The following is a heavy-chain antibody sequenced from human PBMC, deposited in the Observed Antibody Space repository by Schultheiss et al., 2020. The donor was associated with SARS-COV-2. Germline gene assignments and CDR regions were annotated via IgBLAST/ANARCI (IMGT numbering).Heavy chain of an antibody. CDR1: GYTLTGYY. J-gene: IGHJ6*03. D-gene: IGHD4-23*01. CDR2: MNPNSGNT. Sequence: ASVKVSCKASGYTLTGYYMHWVRQAPGQGLEWMGWMNPNSGNTGYTQNFQGRVTMTRNTSISTAYMELSSLRSEDTAVYYCARVAYGGDWGYYHYYMDVWGKGTTVTVAS. CDR3: ARVAYGGDWGYYHYYMDV. V-gene: IGHV1-8*02.